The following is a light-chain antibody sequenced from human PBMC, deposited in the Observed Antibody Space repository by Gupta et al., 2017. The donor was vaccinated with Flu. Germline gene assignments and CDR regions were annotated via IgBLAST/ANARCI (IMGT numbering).Light chain of an antibody. J-gene: IGKJ1*01. Sequence: EIVLTQSPGTLSLSPGERATLSCRASQSVGSNYLAWYQQKPGQAPRLLIYGASSRATGIPDRFSGSGSGTXFTLTIXRLEPEDFAVYYCQQDGSSPWTFGXGTKVEIK. V-gene: IGKV3-20*01. CDR1: QSVGSNY. CDR3: QQDGSSPWT. CDR2: GAS.